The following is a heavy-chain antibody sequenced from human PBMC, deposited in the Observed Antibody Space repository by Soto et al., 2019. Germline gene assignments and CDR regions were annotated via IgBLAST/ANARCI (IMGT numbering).Heavy chain of an antibody. Sequence: QVHLVESGGGVVQPGRSLRLSCAASGFIFINYGMHWVRQAPGKGLEWLAVISYDGTIQYYVDSVKGRFTISRDNSNNTLFLQMNSLRSEETAVYCCAKSRPCSSWYEGDSWGQGTMVTVSS. V-gene: IGHV3-30*18. D-gene: IGHD6-13*01. CDR1: GFIFINYG. CDR3: AKSRPCSSWYEGDS. J-gene: IGHJ4*02. CDR2: ISYDGTIQ.